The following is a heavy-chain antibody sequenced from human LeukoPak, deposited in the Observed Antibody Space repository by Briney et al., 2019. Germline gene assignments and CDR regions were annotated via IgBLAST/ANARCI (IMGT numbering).Heavy chain of an antibody. V-gene: IGHV1-46*01. Sequence: ASVKVSCKASGYTFTSYYIHWVRQAPGEGLEWMGIINPSGGSTSYAQKFQGRVTMTRDMSTSAVYMELSSLRSDDTAVYYCASLSSYCTNGICSTVKYYFDYWGQGTLVTVSS. J-gene: IGHJ4*02. CDR2: INPSGGST. CDR1: GYTFTSYY. CDR3: ASLSSYCTNGICSTVKYYFDY. D-gene: IGHD2-8*01.